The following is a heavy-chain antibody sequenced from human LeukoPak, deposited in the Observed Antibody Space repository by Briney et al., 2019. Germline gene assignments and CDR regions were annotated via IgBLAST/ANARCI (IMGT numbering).Heavy chain of an antibody. CDR3: ARDHVIKQAPPGY. Sequence: GGSLRLSCAASKFSFSSYWMHWVRQAPGKGLVWVSRINSDGSRTNYADSVKGRFTISRDNAKNTLYLQMSSLRAEDTAVYYCARDHVIKQAPPGYWGQGTLVTVSS. J-gene: IGHJ4*02. V-gene: IGHV3-74*01. CDR1: KFSFSSYW. D-gene: IGHD3-10*01. CDR2: INSDGSRT.